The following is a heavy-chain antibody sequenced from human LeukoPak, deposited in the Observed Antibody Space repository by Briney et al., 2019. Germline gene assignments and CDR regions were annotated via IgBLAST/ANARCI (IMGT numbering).Heavy chain of an antibody. Sequence: NPSETLSLTCTVSGGSISSYYWSWIRQPPGKGLEWIGYICYSGSTNYNPSLKSRVTISVDTSKNQFSLKLSSVTAADTAMYYCARAMVLVVPAARGPYYYYMDVWGKGTTVTVSS. D-gene: IGHD2-2*01. J-gene: IGHJ6*03. V-gene: IGHV4-59*01. CDR2: ICYSGST. CDR1: GGSISSYY. CDR3: ARAMVLVVPAARGPYYYYMDV.